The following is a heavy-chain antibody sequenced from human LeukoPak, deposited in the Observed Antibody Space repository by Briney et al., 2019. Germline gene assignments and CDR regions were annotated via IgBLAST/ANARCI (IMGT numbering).Heavy chain of an antibody. Sequence: GGSLRLSCAASGFTVSSNYMSWVRQAPGKGLEWVSVIYSGGSTYYADSVKGRFTISRDNSKNTLYLQMNSLRAEDTAVYYCARSPMTKIIDYWGQGTLVTVSS. CDR2: IYSGGST. D-gene: IGHD3-22*01. J-gene: IGHJ4*02. V-gene: IGHV3-66*01. CDR1: GFTVSSNY. CDR3: ARSPMTKIIDY.